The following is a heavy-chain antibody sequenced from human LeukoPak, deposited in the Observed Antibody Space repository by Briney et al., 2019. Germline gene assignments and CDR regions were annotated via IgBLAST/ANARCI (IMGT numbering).Heavy chain of an antibody. J-gene: IGHJ4*02. CDR2: IYSGGTT. CDR3: ARNDGYFPFDY. Sequence: GGSLRLSCAASGFTFSSYSMNWVRQAPGKGLEWVSVIYSGGTTYYADSVKGRFTISRDNSKNTLYPQMNSLRAEDTAVYYCARNDGYFPFDYWGQGTLVTVSS. V-gene: IGHV3-66*02. CDR1: GFTFSSYS. D-gene: IGHD5-24*01.